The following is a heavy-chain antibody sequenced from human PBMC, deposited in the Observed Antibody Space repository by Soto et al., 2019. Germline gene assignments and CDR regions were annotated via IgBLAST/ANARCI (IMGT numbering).Heavy chain of an antibody. V-gene: IGHV3-23*01. CDR3: AGIGPGIAAAGTPRCDY. CDR2: ISGSGGST. J-gene: IGHJ4*02. CDR1: GFTFSSYA. D-gene: IGHD6-13*01. Sequence: EVQLLESGGGLVQPGGSLRLSCAASGFTFSSYAMSWVRQAPGKGLEWVSAISGSGGSTYYAGPVKGRFTISRDNSKNTLYLQMNSLRAEDTAVYYCAGIGPGIAAAGTPRCDYWCQGTLVTVSS.